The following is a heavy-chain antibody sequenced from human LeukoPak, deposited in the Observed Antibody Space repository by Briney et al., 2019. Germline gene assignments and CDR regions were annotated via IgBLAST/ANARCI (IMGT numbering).Heavy chain of an antibody. V-gene: IGHV1-18*04. CDR2: ISAYNGNT. J-gene: IGHJ4*02. D-gene: IGHD3-10*01. Sequence: GESLKISCKGSGYSFTSYWIGWVRQAPGQGLEWMGWISAYNGNTNYAQKLQGRVTMTTDTSTSTAYMELRSLRSDDTAVYYCARDNYYGSGSYYYWGQGTLVTVSS. CDR3: ARDNYYGSGSYYY. CDR1: GYSFTSYW.